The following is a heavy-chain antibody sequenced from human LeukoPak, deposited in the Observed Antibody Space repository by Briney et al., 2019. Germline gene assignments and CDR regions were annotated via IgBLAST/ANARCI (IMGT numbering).Heavy chain of an antibody. V-gene: IGHV1-2*02. CDR3: ARGWSGPYYFDY. CDR1: GYTFTDYY. Sequence: ASVKVSCKASGYTFTDYYMHWVRQAPGQGLEWMAWINPYTGGTNYAQRPQGRVTMTRDTSISTAYMELNSLRSDDTAVYYCARGWSGPYYFDYWGQGTLVTVSS. D-gene: IGHD3-3*01. CDR2: INPYTGGT. J-gene: IGHJ4*02.